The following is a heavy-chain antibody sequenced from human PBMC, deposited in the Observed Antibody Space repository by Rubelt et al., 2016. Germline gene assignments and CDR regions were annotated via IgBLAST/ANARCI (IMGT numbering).Heavy chain of an antibody. J-gene: IGHJ5*02. Sequence: QVQLVQSGAEVKKPGASVKVSCKASGYTFTSYYMHWVRQAPGQGLEWMGLINPSGGSTSYGQKAQGRVTRTRETSTSTVYMGLSSLRSEDTAVYYCAGAPRYDVEDNWFDPWGQGTLVTVSS. V-gene: IGHV1-46*01. CDR2: INPSGGST. CDR1: GYTFTSYY. CDR3: AGAPRYDVEDNWFDP. D-gene: IGHD3-3*01.